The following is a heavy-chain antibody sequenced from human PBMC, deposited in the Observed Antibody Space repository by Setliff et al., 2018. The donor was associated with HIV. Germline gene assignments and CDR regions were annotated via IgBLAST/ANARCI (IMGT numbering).Heavy chain of an antibody. CDR3: VRQGSSGYYDS. J-gene: IGHJ5*02. CDR2: IRSTRFGGTT. CDR1: GFTFGDHT. V-gene: IGHV3-49*04. Sequence: PGESLKISCATSGFTFGDHTMTWVRQAPGRGLEWVGLIRSTRFGGTTQYAASVKGRFTISRDDSKSIAYLQMNSLKAEDTGVYYCVRQGSSGYYDSWGQGALVSVST. D-gene: IGHD3-22*01.